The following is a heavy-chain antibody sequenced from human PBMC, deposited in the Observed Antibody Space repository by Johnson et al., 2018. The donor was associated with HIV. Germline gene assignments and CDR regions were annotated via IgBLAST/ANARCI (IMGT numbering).Heavy chain of an antibody. J-gene: IGHJ3*02. CDR2: ISYDGSNK. CDR3: AKGGEYSSSWSAFDI. CDR1: GFTFSSYA. D-gene: IGHD6-6*01. V-gene: IGHV3-30*18. Sequence: QVQLVESGGAVVQPGRSLRLSCVAYGFTFSSYAMHWVRQAPGKGLDWVALISYDGSNKYYADSVKGRFTLSRDNSKNTLYLQMNSRRAEDTAVYYCAKGGEYSSSWSAFDIWGQGTMVTVSS.